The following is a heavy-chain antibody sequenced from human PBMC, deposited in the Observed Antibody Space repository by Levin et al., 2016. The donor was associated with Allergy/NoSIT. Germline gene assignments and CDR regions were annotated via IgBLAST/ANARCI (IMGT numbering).Heavy chain of an antibody. CDR2: INPDSGYT. V-gene: IGHV1-2*02. D-gene: IGHD2-15*01. J-gene: IGHJ4*02. Sequence: WVRQAPGQGLEWMGWINPDSGYTNYAQKFQGRVTLTRDTSISTAYMDLSSLRSDDTAVYFCARVEGYCSDGRCYFNYWGQGTLVTVSS. CDR3: ARVEGYCSDGRCYFNY.